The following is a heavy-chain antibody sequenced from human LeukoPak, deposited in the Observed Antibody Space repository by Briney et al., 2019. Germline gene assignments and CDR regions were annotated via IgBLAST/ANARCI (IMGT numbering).Heavy chain of an antibody. D-gene: IGHD6-13*01. CDR2: INHSGST. Sequence: SETLSLTCAVYGGSFSGYYWSWIRQPPGKGLEWIGEINHSGSTNYNPSLKSRVTISVDTSKNQFSLKLSSVTAADTAEYYCARSVRYLSPQQLDYWGQGTLVTVSS. J-gene: IGHJ4*02. CDR3: ARSVRYLSPQQLDY. CDR1: GGSFSGYY. V-gene: IGHV4-34*01.